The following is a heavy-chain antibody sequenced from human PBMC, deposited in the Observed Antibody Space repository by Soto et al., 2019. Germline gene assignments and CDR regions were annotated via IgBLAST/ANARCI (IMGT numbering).Heavy chain of an antibody. V-gene: IGHV1-2*02. CDR3: ASGYRPSHYYYGMDV. CDR2: INPNSGGT. D-gene: IGHD5-18*01. Sequence: ASVKVSCKASGYTFTGYYMHWVRQAPGQGLEWMGWINPNSGGTNYAQKFQGRVTMTRDTSISTAYMELSSLRSEDTAVYYCASGYRPSHYYYGMDVWGQGTTVTVSS. CDR1: GYTFTGYY. J-gene: IGHJ6*02.